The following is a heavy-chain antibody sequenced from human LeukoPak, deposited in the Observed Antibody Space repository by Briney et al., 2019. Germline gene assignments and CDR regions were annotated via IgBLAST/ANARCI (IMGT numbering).Heavy chain of an antibody. CDR2: ISSSGSTI. CDR1: GLTFSTHT. Sequence: GGSLRLSCAASGLTFSTHTMNWVRQAPGKGLEWASYISSSGSTIYYADFVKGRFTISRDNAKNSLYLQMNSLSAEDTAVYYCAELGITMIGGVWGKGTTVTISS. V-gene: IGHV3-48*04. CDR3: AELGITMIGGV. D-gene: IGHD3-10*02. J-gene: IGHJ6*04.